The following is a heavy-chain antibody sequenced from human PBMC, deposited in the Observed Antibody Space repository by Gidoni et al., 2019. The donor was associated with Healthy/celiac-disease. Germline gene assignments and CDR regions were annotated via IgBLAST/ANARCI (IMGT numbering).Heavy chain of an antibody. CDR2: IKSKTEGGKT. V-gene: IGHV3-15*01. CDR1: GFTFSNAW. J-gene: IGHJ6*02. D-gene: IGHD2-15*01. Sequence: EVQLVESGGGLVKPGGSLRLSCAASGFTFSNAWMRGVRQAPGKVLEWVGRIKSKTEGGKTDYAATVKGRFTISRDDSKNTLYLKMNSLKTEDTAVYYCTTDLVVTLGMDVWGQGTTVTVSS. CDR3: TTDLVVTLGMDV.